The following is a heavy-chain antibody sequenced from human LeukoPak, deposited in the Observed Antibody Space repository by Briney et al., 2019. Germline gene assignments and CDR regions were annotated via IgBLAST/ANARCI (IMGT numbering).Heavy chain of an antibody. D-gene: IGHD6-6*01. Sequence: PGGSLRLSCAASGFSFSDYYMSWIRQAPGKGLEWVSYISGGGSIIYYADSMKGRFTISRDNAKNSLYLQMNSLRADDTAIYYCARVRSSPNWFDPWGQGTLVTVSS. CDR1: GFSFSDYY. CDR3: ARVRSSPNWFDP. J-gene: IGHJ5*02. V-gene: IGHV3-11*04. CDR2: ISGGGSII.